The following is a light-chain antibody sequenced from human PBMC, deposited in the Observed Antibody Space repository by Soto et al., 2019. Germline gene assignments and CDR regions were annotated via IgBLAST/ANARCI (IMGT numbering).Light chain of an antibody. J-gene: IGKJ5*01. Sequence: ETVMTQSPATLSVSPGERATLSSRASQSVSSKLAWYQQKPGQAPRLLIYDASNRATGIPARFSGSGSGTDFTLTISSLEPEDFAVYYCQQRSNWPPTITFGQGTRLEIK. CDR1: QSVSSK. CDR2: DAS. CDR3: QQRSNWPPTIT. V-gene: IGKV3-11*01.